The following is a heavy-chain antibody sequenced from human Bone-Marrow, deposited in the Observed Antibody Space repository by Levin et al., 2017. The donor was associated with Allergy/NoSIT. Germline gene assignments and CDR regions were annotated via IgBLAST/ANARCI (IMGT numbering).Heavy chain of an antibody. D-gene: IGHD5-12*01. J-gene: IGHJ4*02. CDR2: IYYSGNT. V-gene: IGHV4-31*03. CDR3: SRFNGYDFDY. CDR1: GGSISGGGYY. Sequence: SQTLSLTCTVSGGSISGGGYYWSWIRQHPGKGLEWIGYIYYSGNTYYNPSLKSRVIISVVTSKNQLSLKLTSVTVADTAVYYCSRFNGYDFDYWGQGTLVTVSS.